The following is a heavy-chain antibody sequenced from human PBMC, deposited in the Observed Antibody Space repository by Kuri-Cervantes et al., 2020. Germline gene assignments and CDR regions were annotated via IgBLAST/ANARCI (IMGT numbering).Heavy chain of an antibody. D-gene: IGHD2-15*01. CDR2: INHSGST. CDR1: GESLSVYY. Sequence: SETLSLTCAVYGESLSVYYWSWIRQPPGKGLEWVGEINHSGSTNYNPSLKSRVTISADTSKNQLSLKLNSVTAADTAVYCCARAVMVVATNAFDIWGQGTMVTVSS. CDR3: ARAVMVVATNAFDI. V-gene: IGHV4-34*01. J-gene: IGHJ3*02.